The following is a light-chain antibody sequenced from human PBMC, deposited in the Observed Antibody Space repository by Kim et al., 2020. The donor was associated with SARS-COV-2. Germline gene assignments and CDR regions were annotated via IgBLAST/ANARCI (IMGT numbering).Light chain of an antibody. CDR3: QQDYSTPPS. Sequence: DIGMTQSPDSLAVSLGERATLNCKSSQTVLYNSNNKNYLAWYQQKPGQAPKLLIYWASIRESGVSDRFSGSGSETDFTLTISSLQAEDVAVYYCQQDYSTPPSFGQGTKLQIK. CDR1: QTVLYNSNNKNY. J-gene: IGKJ2*03. CDR2: WAS. V-gene: IGKV4-1*01.